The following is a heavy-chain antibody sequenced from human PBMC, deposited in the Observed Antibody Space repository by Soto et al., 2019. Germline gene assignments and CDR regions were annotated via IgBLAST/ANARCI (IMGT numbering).Heavy chain of an antibody. Sequence: PSETLSLTCAVYGGSFSGYYWSWILQPPWKGLEWIGEINHSGSTNYNPSLKSRVTISVDTSKNQFSLKLSSVTAADTAVYYCAMSIRYFYWLSYYYYYMDVWGKGTTVTVS. CDR3: AMSIRYFYWLSYYYYYMDV. D-gene: IGHD3-9*01. V-gene: IGHV4-34*01. J-gene: IGHJ6*03. CDR2: INHSGST. CDR1: GGSFSGYY.